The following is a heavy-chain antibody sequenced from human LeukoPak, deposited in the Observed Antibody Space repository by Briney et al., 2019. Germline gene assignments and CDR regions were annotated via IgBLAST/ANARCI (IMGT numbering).Heavy chain of an antibody. J-gene: IGHJ4*02. CDR2: VNPNSGNT. D-gene: IGHD1-26*01. CDR1: GYTFTSYD. Sequence: ASVKVSCKASGYTFTSYDINWVRQATGQGLEWMGWVNPNSGNTGYAQKFQGRVTMTRDTSISTAYMELSSLRSEDTAVYYCARGRFRWELEIRDFDYWGQGTLVTVSS. V-gene: IGHV1-8*01. CDR3: ARGRFRWELEIRDFDY.